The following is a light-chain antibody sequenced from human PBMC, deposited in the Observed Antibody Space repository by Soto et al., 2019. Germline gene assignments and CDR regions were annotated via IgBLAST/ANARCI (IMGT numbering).Light chain of an antibody. V-gene: IGKV1-33*01. CDR3: HQSNDLVS. CDR2: DAS. Sequence: DHRITGPPYSRSACVVSTLPISCRATENINKYVSWYQQKPGKAPKLLIFDASTLKTGVPSRFSGSGSGTDFSSTISSLQPEDIATCYCHQSNDLVSLGQGTRLAI. CDR1: ENINKY. J-gene: IGKJ5*01.